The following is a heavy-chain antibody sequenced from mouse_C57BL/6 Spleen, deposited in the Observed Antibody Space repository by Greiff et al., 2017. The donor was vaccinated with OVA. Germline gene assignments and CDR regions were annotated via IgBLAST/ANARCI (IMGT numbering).Heavy chain of an antibody. J-gene: IGHJ3*01. Sequence: QVQLQQSGAELVMPGASVKLSCKASGYTFTSYWMHWVKQRPGQGLEWIGEIDPSDSYTNYNQKFKGKSTLTVDKSSSTAYMQLSSLTSEDSAVYYCARSYEGYYGFAYWGQGTLVTVSA. CDR3: ARSYEGYYGFAY. CDR1: GYTFTSYW. V-gene: IGHV1-69*01. D-gene: IGHD2-3*01. CDR2: IDPSDSYT.